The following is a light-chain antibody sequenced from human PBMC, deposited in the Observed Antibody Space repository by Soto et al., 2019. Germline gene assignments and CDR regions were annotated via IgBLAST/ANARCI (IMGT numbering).Light chain of an antibody. CDR1: QSISSRY. V-gene: IGKV3D-20*02. CDR2: GAS. J-gene: IGKJ4*01. CDR3: QQRSNWPPLT. Sequence: EIVLTQSPGTLSLSPGERATVSFRAIQSISSRYLAWYQQKPGQAPRLLIYGASSRATGIPDRFSGSGSGTDFTLTISSLEPEDFAVYYCQQRSNWPPLTFGGGTKVDIK.